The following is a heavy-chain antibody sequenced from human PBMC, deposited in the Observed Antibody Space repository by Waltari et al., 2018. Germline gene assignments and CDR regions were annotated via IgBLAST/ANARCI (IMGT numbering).Heavy chain of an antibody. D-gene: IGHD2-15*01. J-gene: IGHJ4*02. Sequence: QVQLVQSGAEVKKPGASVKVSCKASGYTFTNYGISWVRQAPGQGLEWMGWINTYNGNTNYAQKIQGRVTMTTDTSTSTAYMELRSLRSDDMAVYYCAREGYCSGGSCYPGATDYWGQGTLVTVSS. CDR2: INTYNGNT. V-gene: IGHV1-18*03. CDR3: AREGYCSGGSCYPGATDY. CDR1: GYTFTNYG.